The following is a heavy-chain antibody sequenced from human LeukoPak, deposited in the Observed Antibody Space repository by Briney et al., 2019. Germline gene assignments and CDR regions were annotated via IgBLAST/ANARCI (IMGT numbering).Heavy chain of an antibody. J-gene: IGHJ4*02. CDR3: ARDRSDYGGNYNFDY. D-gene: IGHD4-23*01. CDR1: GFTFTSSA. Sequence: ASVKVSCKASGFTFTSSAMQWVRQARGQRLEWIGWIVVGSGNTNYAQKFQERVTITRDMSTSTAYMELSSLRSEDTAVYYCARDRSDYGGNYNFDYWGQGTLVTVSS. V-gene: IGHV1-58*02. CDR2: IVVGSGNT.